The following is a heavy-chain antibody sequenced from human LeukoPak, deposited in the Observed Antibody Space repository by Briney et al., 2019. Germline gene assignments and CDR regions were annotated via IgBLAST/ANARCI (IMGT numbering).Heavy chain of an antibody. D-gene: IGHD3-9*01. J-gene: IGHJ6*02. CDR1: GGSISSSSYY. CDR3: ARSKYYDILTGYSSYYGMDV. V-gene: IGHV4-39*07. CDR2: IYYSGST. Sequence: SETLSLTCTVSGGSISSSSYYWGWIRQPPGKGLEWIGSIYYSGSTNHNPSLKSRVTISVDTSKNQFSLKLSSVTAADTAVYYCARSKYYDILTGYSSYYGMDVWGQGTTVTVSS.